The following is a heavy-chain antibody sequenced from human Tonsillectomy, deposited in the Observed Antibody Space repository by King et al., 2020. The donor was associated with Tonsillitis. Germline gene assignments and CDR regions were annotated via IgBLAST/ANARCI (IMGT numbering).Heavy chain of an antibody. D-gene: IGHD5-12*01. CDR1: GFSRTTNGMC. J-gene: IGHJ6*02. Sequence: TLQESGPALVKPTQTLTLTCTFSGFSRTTNGMCVSWIRQPPGKALGWLALIDWDDDKYYSTSLKTRLTISKDTSKNQVFLRMTNMDPIDTATYYCARSHEDSGYDEWIYYDHGMVEWGQGTPVTVS. CDR2: IDWDDDK. V-gene: IGHV2-70*13. CDR3: ARSHEDSGYDEWIYYDHGMVE.